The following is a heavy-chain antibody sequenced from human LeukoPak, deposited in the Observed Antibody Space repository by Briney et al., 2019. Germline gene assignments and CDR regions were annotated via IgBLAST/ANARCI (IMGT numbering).Heavy chain of an antibody. V-gene: IGHV3-21*01. CDR3: ARDRSGRDGYNFGAFDI. CDR1: GFTFSSYS. J-gene: IGHJ3*02. D-gene: IGHD5-24*01. Sequence: GGSLRLSCAASGFTFSSYSMNWVRQAPGKGLEWVSSISSSSSYIYYADSVKGRFTISRDNAKNSLYLQMNSLRAEDTAVYYCARDRSGRDGYNFGAFDIWGQGTMVTVSS. CDR2: ISSSSSYI.